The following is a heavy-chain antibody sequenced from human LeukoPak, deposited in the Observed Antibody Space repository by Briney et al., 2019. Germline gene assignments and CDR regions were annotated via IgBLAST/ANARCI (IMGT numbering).Heavy chain of an antibody. D-gene: IGHD3-22*01. Sequence: GGSLRLSCAASGFTFSSYAMSWVRQAPGKGLEWVSAISGSGGSTYYADSAKGRFTISRDNSKNTLYLQMNSLRAEDTAVYYCAKINVYYDSELDYWGQGTLVTVSS. CDR2: ISGSGGST. J-gene: IGHJ4*02. V-gene: IGHV3-23*01. CDR1: GFTFSSYA. CDR3: AKINVYYDSELDY.